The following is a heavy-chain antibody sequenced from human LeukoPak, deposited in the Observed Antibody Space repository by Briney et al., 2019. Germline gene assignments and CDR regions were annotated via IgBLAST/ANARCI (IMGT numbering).Heavy chain of an antibody. CDR1: GYTFTSYY. CDR2: INPSGGST. J-gene: IGHJ6*03. V-gene: IGHV1-46*01. Sequence: ASVKVSCKASGYTFTSYYMHWVRQAPGQGLEWMGIINPSGGSTSYAQKFQGRVTMTRDTSTSTVYMELSSLRSEDTAVYYCARSSDILTGGYYYYMDVWGKGTTVTVSS. D-gene: IGHD3-9*01. CDR3: ARSSDILTGGYYYYMDV.